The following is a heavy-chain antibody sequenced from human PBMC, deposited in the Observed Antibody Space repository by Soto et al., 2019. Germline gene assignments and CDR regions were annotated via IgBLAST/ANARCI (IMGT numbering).Heavy chain of an antibody. Sequence: SETLSLTCTVSGGSISSGDYYWSWIRQPPGKGLEWIGYIYYSGSTYYNPSLKSRVTISVDTSKNQFSLKLSSVTAADTAVYYCAREGGGKVAVAGPNYYYYYMDVWGKGTTVTVSS. V-gene: IGHV4-30-4*01. CDR1: GGSISSGDYY. CDR3: AREGGGKVAVAGPNYYYYYMDV. CDR2: IYYSGST. J-gene: IGHJ6*03. D-gene: IGHD6-19*01.